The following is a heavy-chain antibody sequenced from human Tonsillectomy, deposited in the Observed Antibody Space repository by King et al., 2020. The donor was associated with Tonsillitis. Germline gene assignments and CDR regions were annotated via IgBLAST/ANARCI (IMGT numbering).Heavy chain of an antibody. CDR1: GFTFSSYA. CDR2: IWFDGGNK. V-gene: IGHV3-33*08. J-gene: IGHJ3*01. D-gene: IGHD5-12*01. CDR3: ARGGVGYTGYDDAFDV. Sequence: QLVQSGGGVVQPGRSLRLSCAASGFTFSSYAMHWVRQAPGKGLEWVAVIWFDGGNKYYADSVKGRFTISRDNSKNTLYLQMNSLRAEDTSVYYCARGGVGYTGYDDAFDVWGQGTMVTVSS.